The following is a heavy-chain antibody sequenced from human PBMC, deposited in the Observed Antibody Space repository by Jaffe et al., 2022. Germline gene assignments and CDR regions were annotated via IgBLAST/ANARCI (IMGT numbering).Heavy chain of an antibody. CDR3: ARGRLGITMIVVVIHPRPGYFDY. J-gene: IGHJ4*02. Sequence: QVQLQQWGAGLLKPSETLSLTCAVYGGSFSGYYWSWIRQPPGKGLEWIGEINHSGSTNYNPSLKSRVTISVDTSKNQFSLKLSSVTAADTAVYYCARGRLGITMIVVVIHPRPGYFDYWGQGTLVTVSS. D-gene: IGHD3-22*01. CDR2: INHSGST. V-gene: IGHV4-34*01. CDR1: GGSFSGYY.